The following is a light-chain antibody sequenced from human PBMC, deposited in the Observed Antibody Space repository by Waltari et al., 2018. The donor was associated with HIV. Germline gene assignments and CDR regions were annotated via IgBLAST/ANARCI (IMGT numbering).Light chain of an antibody. CDR1: SSNIGAGYD. Sequence: QSVLTQPPSVSGAPGQRVTISCTGRSSNIGAGYDVHWYQQLPGTAPKLLIFGNNNRPSGVPDRFSGSKSGTSASLAITGLQAEDEADYYCQSYDSSPSGWVFGGGTKLTVL. CDR2: GNN. V-gene: IGLV1-40*01. CDR3: QSYDSSPSGWV. J-gene: IGLJ3*02.